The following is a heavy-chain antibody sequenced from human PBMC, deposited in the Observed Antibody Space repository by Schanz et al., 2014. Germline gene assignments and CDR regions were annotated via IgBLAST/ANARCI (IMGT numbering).Heavy chain of an antibody. Sequence: EVQLVESGGALVQPGGSLRLSCAASGFIFSNFAMEWVRQAPGKGLEWVSAISGSGAGTYYADSVKGRYTISRDNSKNTLYLQMNSLRAEDTAIYYCAKGRTVWSGSDRKYYFDYWGQGTLVTVSS. CDR2: ISGSGAGT. J-gene: IGHJ4*02. CDR3: AKGRTVWSGSDRKYYFDY. V-gene: IGHV3-23*04. D-gene: IGHD1-26*01. CDR1: GFIFSNFA.